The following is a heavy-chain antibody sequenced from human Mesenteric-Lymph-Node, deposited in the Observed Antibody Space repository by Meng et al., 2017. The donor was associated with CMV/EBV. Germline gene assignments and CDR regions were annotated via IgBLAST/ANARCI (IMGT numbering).Heavy chain of an antibody. J-gene: IGHJ4*02. CDR3: AKDRERIRGYSYGYTFDY. CDR2: IRYDGSNK. CDR1: GFTFSSYG. Sequence: GESLKISCAASGFTFSSYGMHWVRQAPGKGLEWVAFIRYDGSNKYYADSVKGRFTISRDNSKNTLDLQMNSLRAEDTAVYYCAKDRERIRGYSYGYTFDYWGQGTLVTVSS. D-gene: IGHD5-18*01. V-gene: IGHV3-30*02.